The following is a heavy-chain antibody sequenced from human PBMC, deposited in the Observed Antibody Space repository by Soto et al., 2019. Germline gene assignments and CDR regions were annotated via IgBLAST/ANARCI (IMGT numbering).Heavy chain of an antibody. CDR3: ARTGYDDAFDI. Sequence: VGSLRLSCAASGFTFSDYYMSWIRQAPGKGLEWVSYISSSGSTIYYADSVKGRFTISRDNAKNSLYLQMNSLRAEDTAVYCCARTGYDDAFDIWGQGTMVTVSS. V-gene: IGHV3-11*01. D-gene: IGHD1-1*01. J-gene: IGHJ3*02. CDR1: GFTFSDYY. CDR2: ISSSGSTI.